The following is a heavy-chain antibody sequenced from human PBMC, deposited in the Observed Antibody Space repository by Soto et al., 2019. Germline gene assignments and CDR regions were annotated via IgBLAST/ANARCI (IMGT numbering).Heavy chain of an antibody. Sequence: QITLKESGPTLVKPTQTLPLTCTFSGFSLSTSGVGVGWIRQPPGKAVEWLALIYWVDDKRYSQTLKSRLTITKDPSKNQVVLTMTNMDPVDTTTYYCAGDMVRGVILYYFDFWGQGTLVTVSS. J-gene: IGHJ4*02. CDR1: GFSLSTSGVG. D-gene: IGHD3-10*01. V-gene: IGHV2-5*02. CDR2: IYWVDDK. CDR3: AGDMVRGVILYYFDF.